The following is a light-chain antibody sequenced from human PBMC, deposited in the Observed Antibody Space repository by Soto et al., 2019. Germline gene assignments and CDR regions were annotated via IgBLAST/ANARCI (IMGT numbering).Light chain of an antibody. CDR2: DAS. CDR3: QQYDNLPIT. Sequence: DTQMTPSPSSLSASLGDRVTITCQASQGISTHLSWYQQKPRRAPKVLIYDASTLETGVPSRFSGRGSGTDFTFTISSLQPEDIATYYCQQYDNLPITFGQGTRLEIK. V-gene: IGKV1-33*01. J-gene: IGKJ5*01. CDR1: QGISTH.